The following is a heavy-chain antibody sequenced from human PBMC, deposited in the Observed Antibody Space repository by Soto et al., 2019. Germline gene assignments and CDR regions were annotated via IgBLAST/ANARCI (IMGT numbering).Heavy chain of an antibody. CDR3: ASSWIKLWYNWFDP. Sequence: SETLSLTCTVSGGSISSSSYYWGWIRQPPGKGLEWIGSIYYSGSTYYNPSLKSRVTISVDTSKNQFSLKLSSVTAADTAVYYCASSWIKLWYNWFDPWGQGPLVTVST. CDR1: GGSISSSSYY. J-gene: IGHJ5*02. D-gene: IGHD5-18*01. V-gene: IGHV4-39*01. CDR2: IYYSGST.